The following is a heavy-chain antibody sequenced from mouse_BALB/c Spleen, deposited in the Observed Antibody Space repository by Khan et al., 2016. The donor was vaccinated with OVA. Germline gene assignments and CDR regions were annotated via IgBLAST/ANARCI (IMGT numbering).Heavy chain of an antibody. J-gene: IGHJ1*01. V-gene: IGHV5-6-5*01. CDR3: ARDYYDGTGYFDV. D-gene: IGHD1-1*01. Sequence: EVNVVESGGGLVKPGGSLKLSCAASGFTFSSYAMSWVRQTPEKRLEWVASISSGGSTYYPDSVKGRFTISSDNARNILYQQMSSLRSEDTATYYCARDYYDGTGYFDVWGEGTTVTVSS. CDR2: ISSGGST. CDR1: GFTFSSYA.